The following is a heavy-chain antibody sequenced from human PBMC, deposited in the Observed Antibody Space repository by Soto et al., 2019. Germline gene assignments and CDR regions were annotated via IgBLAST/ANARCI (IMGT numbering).Heavy chain of an antibody. CDR3: AKEKIASTVADFFDY. Sequence: EVHLLESGGGLVQPGGSLRLSCEASGFTFNNYAMTWVRQTPGKGLQWVSTISGSGSSTFYADYVRGRFTISRDNSKNTLYLQMNSLRAEDTALYYCAKEKIASTVADFFDYWGQGTLVTVSS. J-gene: IGHJ4*02. CDR1: GFTFNNYA. CDR2: ISGSGSST. D-gene: IGHD6-19*01. V-gene: IGHV3-23*01.